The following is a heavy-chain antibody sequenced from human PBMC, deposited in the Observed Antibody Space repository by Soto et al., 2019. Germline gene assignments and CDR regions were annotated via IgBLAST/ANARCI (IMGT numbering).Heavy chain of an antibody. CDR1: GFTFDDYA. CDR3: AKDPRVLRFLEWLPTPYYFDY. CDR2: ISWNSGSI. J-gene: IGHJ4*02. D-gene: IGHD3-3*01. V-gene: IGHV3-9*01. Sequence: EVQLVESGGGLVQPGRSLRLSCAASGFTFDDYAMHWVRQAPGKGLEWVSGISWNSGSIGYADSVKGRFTISRDNAKNSLYLQMNSLRAEDTAFYYCAKDPRVLRFLEWLPTPYYFDYWGQGTLVTVSS.